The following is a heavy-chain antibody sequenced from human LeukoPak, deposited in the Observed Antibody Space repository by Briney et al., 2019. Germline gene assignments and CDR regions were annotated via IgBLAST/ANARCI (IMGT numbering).Heavy chain of an antibody. J-gene: IGHJ2*01. CDR3: ARDSVNYYDSRVWYFDL. CDR2: IYSGGST. CDR1: GFTVSSNY. D-gene: IGHD3-22*01. V-gene: IGHV3-53*01. Sequence: QSGGSLRLTCAASGFTVSSNYMSWVRKAPGTGMERVSVIYSGGSTYYADTVYGRFTISRDNSKNTLYLQMNSLRAEDTAVYYCARDSVNYYDSRVWYFDLWGRGTLVTVSS.